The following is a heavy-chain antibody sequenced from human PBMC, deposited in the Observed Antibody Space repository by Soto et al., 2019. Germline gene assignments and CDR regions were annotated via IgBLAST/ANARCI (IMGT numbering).Heavy chain of an antibody. Sequence: GGSLRLSCAASGFTFSSYGMHWVRQAPGKGLEWVAVIWYDGSNKYYADSVKGRFTISRDNSKNTLYLQMNSLRAEDTAVYYCARNKSPLPFLTPRGQGTPVPVSP. D-gene: IGHD3-3*01. CDR1: GFTFSSYG. J-gene: IGHJ5*02. V-gene: IGHV3-33*01. CDR2: IWYDGSNK. CDR3: ARNKSPLPFLTP.